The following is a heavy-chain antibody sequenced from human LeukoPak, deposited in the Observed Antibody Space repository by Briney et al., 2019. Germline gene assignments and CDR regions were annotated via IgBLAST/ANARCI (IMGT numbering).Heavy chain of an antibody. CDR1: GLTVSSNY. Sequence: PGGSLRLSCAAAGLTVSSNYMTWVRQAPGKGLEWVSVFYNGINTYYADSVKGRFTISRDNSKNTLYLQMNSLRAEDTAVYYCAKGVRVITFGGVIVKYDCWGQGTLVTVSS. CDR2: FYNGINT. D-gene: IGHD3-16*02. V-gene: IGHV3-53*01. CDR3: AKGVRVITFGGVIVKYDC. J-gene: IGHJ4*02.